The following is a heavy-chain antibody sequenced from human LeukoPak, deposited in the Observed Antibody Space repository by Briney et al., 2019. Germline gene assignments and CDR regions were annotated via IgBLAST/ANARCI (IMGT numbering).Heavy chain of an antibody. D-gene: IGHD6-6*01. CDR1: GFTSSSYA. V-gene: IGHV3-30-3*01. CDR3: AKDASIRPYYFDY. J-gene: IGHJ4*02. Sequence: GGSLRLSCAASGFTSSSYAMHWVRQAPGKGLEWVAVISYDGSNKYYADSVKGRFTISRDNSKNTLYLQMNSLRAEDTAVYYCAKDASIRPYYFDYWGQGTLVTVSS. CDR2: ISYDGSNK.